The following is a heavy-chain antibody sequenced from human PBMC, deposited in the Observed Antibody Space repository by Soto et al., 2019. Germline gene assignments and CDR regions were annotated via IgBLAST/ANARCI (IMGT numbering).Heavy chain of an antibody. CDR2: ISYSGNT. V-gene: IGHV4-59*01. J-gene: IGHJ4*02. CDR1: GGSISNFY. CDR3: ARAPMVLSRSYFDS. D-gene: IGHD2-8*01. Sequence: SETLSLTCTVSGGSISNFYWSWIRQPRGKGLEWIGYISYSGNTNYNPSLKSRVSISVDTSKNQLSLNLTSVTAADTAVYYCARAPMVLSRSYFDSWGQGTPVTVSS.